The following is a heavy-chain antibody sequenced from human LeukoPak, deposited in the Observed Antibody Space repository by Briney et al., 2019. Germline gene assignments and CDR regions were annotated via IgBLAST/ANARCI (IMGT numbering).Heavy chain of an antibody. Sequence: PSETLSLTCTVSGGSISSYYWSWIRQPPGKGLEGIGYVYYSGSTTYNPSLKSRVTISVDTSKNQFSLKLSSVTAADTAVYYCARGLFGVVIHSPLSYYYLDVWGKGTTVTVSS. J-gene: IGHJ6*03. CDR3: ARGLFGVVIHSPLSYYYLDV. CDR1: GGSISSYY. CDR2: VYYSGST. V-gene: IGHV4-59*01. D-gene: IGHD3-3*01.